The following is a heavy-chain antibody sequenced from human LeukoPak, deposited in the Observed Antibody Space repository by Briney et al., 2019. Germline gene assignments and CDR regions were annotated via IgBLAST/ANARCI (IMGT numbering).Heavy chain of an antibody. D-gene: IGHD5-12*01. J-gene: IGHJ6*02. V-gene: IGHV3-33*01. Sequence: PGGSLRLSCAASGFTFSSYGMHWVRQAPGKGLEWVAVIWYDGSNKYYADSVKGRFTISRDNSKNTLYLQMNSLRAEDTAVYYCARFRARYYYGVDVWGQGTTVTVSS. CDR2: IWYDGSNK. CDR3: ARFRARYYYGVDV. CDR1: GFTFSSYG.